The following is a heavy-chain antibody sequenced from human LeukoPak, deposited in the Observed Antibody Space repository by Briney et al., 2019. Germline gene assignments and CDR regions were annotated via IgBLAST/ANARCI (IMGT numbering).Heavy chain of an antibody. CDR1: GFTFSSYS. CDR2: ISSSSSYI. J-gene: IGHJ4*02. D-gene: IGHD6-19*01. CDR3: ARGRWSCWFFDY. Sequence: GGSLRLSCAASGFTFSSYSMNWVRQAPGKGLEWVSSISSSSSYIYYADSVKGRFTISRDNAKNSLYLQMNSLRAEDTAVYYCARGRWSCWFFDYWGQGTLVTVSS. V-gene: IGHV3-21*01.